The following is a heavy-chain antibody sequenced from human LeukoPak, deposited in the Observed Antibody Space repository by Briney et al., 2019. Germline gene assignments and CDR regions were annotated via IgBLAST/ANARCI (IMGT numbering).Heavy chain of an antibody. CDR3: ARDQLAGMATVGSWFDP. D-gene: IGHD5-24*01. V-gene: IGHV3-21*01. CDR2: IGTSTSYI. Sequence: TGGSLRLSCAASGFTFSTYIMNWVRQTPGKGLEWVSSIGTSTSYIYYADSVKGRFTISRDNAKNSLYLEMNSLRAEDTAVYYCARDQLAGMATVGSWFDPWGQGTLVTVSS. J-gene: IGHJ5*02. CDR1: GFTFSTYI.